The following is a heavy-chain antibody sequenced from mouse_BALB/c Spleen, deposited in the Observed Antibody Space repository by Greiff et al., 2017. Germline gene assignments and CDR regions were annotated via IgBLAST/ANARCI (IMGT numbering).Heavy chain of an antibody. CDR3: ARNLNYYGSTSYYYAMDY. J-gene: IGHJ4*01. Sequence: QVQLKESGPGLVQPSQSLSITCTVSGFSLTSYGVHWVRQSPGKGLEWLGVIWSGGSTDYNAAFISRLSISKDNSKSQVFFKMNSLQADDTAIYYCARNLNYYGSTSYYYAMDYWGQGTSVTVSS. V-gene: IGHV2-4-1*01. D-gene: IGHD1-1*01. CDR1: GFSLTSYG. CDR2: IWSGGST.